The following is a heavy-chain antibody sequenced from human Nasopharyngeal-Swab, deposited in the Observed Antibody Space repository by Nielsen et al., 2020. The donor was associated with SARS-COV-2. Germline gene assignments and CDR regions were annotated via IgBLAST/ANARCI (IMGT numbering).Heavy chain of an antibody. CDR3: AVPRDGYNWGLDY. V-gene: IGHV1-3*01. CDR1: GYTFTSYA. CDR2: INAGNGNT. D-gene: IGHD5-24*01. J-gene: IGHJ4*02. Sequence: ASVKVSCKASGYTFTSYAMHWVRQAPGQRLEWMGWINAGNGNTKYSQKFQGRVTITRDTSASTAYMELSSLRSEDTAVYYCAVPRDGYNWGLDYWGQGTLVTVSS.